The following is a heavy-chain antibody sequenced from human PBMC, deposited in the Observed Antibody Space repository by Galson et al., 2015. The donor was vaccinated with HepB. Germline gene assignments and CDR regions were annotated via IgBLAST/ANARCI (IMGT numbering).Heavy chain of an antibody. D-gene: IGHD3-16*02. V-gene: IGHV3-15*01. J-gene: IGHJ4*02. CDR3: TTDYIWGSYRPDY. CDR1: GFTFSNAW. Sequence: SLRLSCAASGFTFSNAWMSWVRQAPGKGLEWVGRIKSKTDGGTTDYAAPVKGRFTISRDDSKNTLYLQMNSLKTEDTAVYYCTTDYIWGSYRPDYWGQGTLVTVSS. CDR2: IKSKTDGGTT.